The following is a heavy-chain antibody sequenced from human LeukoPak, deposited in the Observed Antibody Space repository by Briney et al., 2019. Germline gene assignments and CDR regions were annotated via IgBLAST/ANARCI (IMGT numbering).Heavy chain of an antibody. J-gene: IGHJ6*02. D-gene: IGHD6-13*01. CDR2: ISYDGRNK. Sequence: GGSLRLSCAASGFTFSSYAMHWVGKAPGKGLEGVAVISYDGRNKYYADSVKGRFTISRDNSKNTLYLQMNSLRAEDTAVYYCARQGQQLTTGRRYYGMDVWGQGTTVTVSS. CDR3: ARQGQQLTTGRRYYGMDV. V-gene: IGHV3-30*04. CDR1: GFTFSSYA.